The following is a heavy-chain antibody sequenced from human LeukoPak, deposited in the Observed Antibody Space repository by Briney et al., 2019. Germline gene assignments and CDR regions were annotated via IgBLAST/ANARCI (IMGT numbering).Heavy chain of an antibody. D-gene: IGHD3-22*01. CDR2: ISSSGSTI. Sequence: GGSLRLSCAASGFTFSDYYMSWIRQAPGKGLEWVSYISSSGSTIYYADSVKGRFTISRDNAKNSLYLQMNSLRAEDTAVYYCARVEEYYYDSSGRFDYRGQGTLVTVSS. J-gene: IGHJ4*02. CDR1: GFTFSDYY. CDR3: ARVEEYYYDSSGRFDY. V-gene: IGHV3-11*01.